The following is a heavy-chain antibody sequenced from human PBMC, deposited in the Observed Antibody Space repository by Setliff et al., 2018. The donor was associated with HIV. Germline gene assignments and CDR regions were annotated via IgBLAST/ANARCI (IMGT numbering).Heavy chain of an antibody. D-gene: IGHD6-19*01. Sequence: GGSLRLSCAASGFTFSRSDMSWVRQAPGKGLEWVSYISTGSDATYYADSVTGRFTISRDNPKNSLYLQMNSLRVEDTAVYYCARTSIVVAGNDYWGQGTLVTVSS. J-gene: IGHJ4*02. V-gene: IGHV3-48*04. CDR1: GFTFSRSD. CDR3: ARTSIVVAGNDY. CDR2: ISTGSDAT.